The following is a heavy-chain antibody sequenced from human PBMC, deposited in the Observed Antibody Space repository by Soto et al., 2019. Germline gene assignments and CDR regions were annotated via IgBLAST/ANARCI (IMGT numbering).Heavy chain of an antibody. V-gene: IGHV4-39*07. J-gene: IGHJ6*02. CDR2: IYYSGST. CDR3: ASFGGSSGWYGEYYYYGMDV. Sequence: SETLSLTCTVSGGSISSSSYYWGWIRQPPGKGLEWIGSIYYSGSTHYSPSLKSRVSITVDTSKNQFSLNLASVSAEDTAVYYCASFGGSSGWYGEYYYYGMDVWGQGTTVTVSS. CDR1: GGSISSSSYY. D-gene: IGHD6-19*01.